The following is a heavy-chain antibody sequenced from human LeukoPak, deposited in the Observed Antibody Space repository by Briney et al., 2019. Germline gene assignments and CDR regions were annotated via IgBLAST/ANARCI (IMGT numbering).Heavy chain of an antibody. D-gene: IGHD3-16*01. CDR2: IIPIFGTA. CDR1: GGTFSSYA. J-gene: IGHJ2*01. Sequence: ASVKVSCKASGGTFSSYAISWVRQAPGQGLEWMGGIIPIFGTANYAQKFQGRVTMTEDTSTDTAYMELSSLRSEDTAVYYCATGWGSVFDLWGRGTLVTVSS. V-gene: IGHV1-69*06. CDR3: ATGWGSVFDL.